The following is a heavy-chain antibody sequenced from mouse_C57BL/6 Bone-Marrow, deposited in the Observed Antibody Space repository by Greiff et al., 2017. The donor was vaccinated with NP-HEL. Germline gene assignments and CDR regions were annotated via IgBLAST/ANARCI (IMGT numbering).Heavy chain of an antibody. V-gene: IGHV5-16*01. CDR1: GFTFSDYY. J-gene: IGHJ4*01. CDR2: INYDGSST. D-gene: IGHD2-4*01. CDR3: AREGGLRRRTYAMDY. Sequence: EVQVVESEGGLVQPGSSMKLSCTTSGFTFSDYYMAWVRQVPEKGLDWVANINYDGSSTYYLDSLKSRFILSRDNAKNILYLQMSSLKSEDTATYYCAREGGLRRRTYAMDYWGQGTSVTVSS.